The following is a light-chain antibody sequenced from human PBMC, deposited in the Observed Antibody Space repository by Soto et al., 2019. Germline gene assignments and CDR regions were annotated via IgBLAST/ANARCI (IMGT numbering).Light chain of an antibody. CDR2: FVS. V-gene: IGKV2-28*01. J-gene: IGKJ1*01. CDR1: QSLLQSNGYTY. CDR3: MQARQTPPWT. Sequence: EIVMTQSPLSLSVIPGEPASISCRSSQSLLQSNGYTYLDWYVQKPGQSPKLLIYFVSTRASGVPDRFSGSGSGTDFTLKISRVEAEDVGVYYCMQARQTPPWTFCQGTKVEI.